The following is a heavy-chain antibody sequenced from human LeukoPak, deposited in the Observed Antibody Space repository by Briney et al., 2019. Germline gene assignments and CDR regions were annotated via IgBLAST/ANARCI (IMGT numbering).Heavy chain of an antibody. D-gene: IGHD3-3*01. CDR1: GGSISSSSYY. V-gene: IGHV4-39*07. CDR2: IYYSGST. Sequence: SETLSLTCTVSGGSISSSSYYWGWIRQPPGKGLEWIGSIYYSGSTNYNPSLKSRVTIPIDTSKKQFSLKLSSVTAADTAVYYCAKKYFDFWNNYYFFDYWGQGTLVTVSS. CDR3: AKKYFDFWNNYYFFDY. J-gene: IGHJ4*02.